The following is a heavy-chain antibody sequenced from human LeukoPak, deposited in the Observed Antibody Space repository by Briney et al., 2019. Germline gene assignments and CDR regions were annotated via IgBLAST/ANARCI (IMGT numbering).Heavy chain of an antibody. CDR1: GYTRTELS. D-gene: IGHD1-26*01. V-gene: IGHV1-24*01. J-gene: IGHJ4*02. CDR3: ATPRSGSYYYFDY. Sequence: GASVKVSCKVSGYTRTELSMHWVRQAPGKGLEWMGGFDPEDGETIYAQKFQGRVTMTEDTSTDTAYTELSSLRSEDTAVYYCATPRSGSYYYFDYWGQGTLVTVSS. CDR2: FDPEDGET.